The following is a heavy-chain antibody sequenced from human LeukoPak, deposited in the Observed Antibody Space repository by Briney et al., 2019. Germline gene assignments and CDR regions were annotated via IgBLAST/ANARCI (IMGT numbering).Heavy chain of an antibody. V-gene: IGHV3-48*01. D-gene: IGHD3-10*01. CDR3: TNDHFGSGSWDY. J-gene: IGHJ4*02. CDR2: ISFSGHTI. Sequence: RTGGSLRLSCAASGFLFSSYAMNWVRQAPGKGLEWVSFISFSGHTIYTADSVKGRFTISRDNSKNTLYLQLSNLRPEDTTVYYCTNDHFGSGSWDYWGQGTLVTVSS. CDR1: GFLFSSYA.